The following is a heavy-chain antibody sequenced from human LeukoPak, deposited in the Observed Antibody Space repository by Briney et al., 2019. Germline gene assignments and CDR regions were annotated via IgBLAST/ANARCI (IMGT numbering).Heavy chain of an antibody. CDR1: GGSINSGGYY. CDR3: ARAKENSSGWYGDFDY. D-gene: IGHD6-19*01. J-gene: IGHJ4*02. CDR2: IYYSGST. Sequence: SETLSLTCTVSGGSINSGGYYWSWIRQHPGKGLEWIGYIYYSGSTYYNPSLNSRVTMSIDTSKNQFSLKLSSVTAADTAIYYCARAKENSSGWYGDFDYWGQGTLVTVSS. V-gene: IGHV4-31*03.